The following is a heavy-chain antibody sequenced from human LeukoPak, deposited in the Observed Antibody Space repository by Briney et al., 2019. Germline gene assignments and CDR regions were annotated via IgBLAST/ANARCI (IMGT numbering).Heavy chain of an antibody. J-gene: IGHJ4*02. Sequence: PGRSLRLSCAASGFTFSSYAMHWVRQAPGKGLEWVAVISYDGSNKYCADSVKGRFTISRDNSKNTLYLQMNSLRAEDTAVYYCARDSRRGWADYFDYWGQGTLVTVSS. CDR3: ARDSRRGWADYFDY. CDR1: GFTFSSYA. V-gene: IGHV3-30*04. D-gene: IGHD3-16*01. CDR2: ISYDGSNK.